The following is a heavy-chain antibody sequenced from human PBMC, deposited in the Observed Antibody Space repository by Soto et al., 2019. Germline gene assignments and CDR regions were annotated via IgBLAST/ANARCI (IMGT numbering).Heavy chain of an antibody. Sequence: SVKVSCKASGGTFSSYAISWVRQATGKGLEWMGGIIPIFGTANYAQKFQGRVTITADESTSTAYMELSSLRSEDTAVYYCARDERYYDYGWGSYRARGAFDIWGQGTMVTVSS. J-gene: IGHJ3*02. CDR2: IIPIFGTA. CDR1: GGTFSSYA. V-gene: IGHV1-69*13. D-gene: IGHD3-16*01. CDR3: ARDERYYDYGWGSYRARGAFDI.